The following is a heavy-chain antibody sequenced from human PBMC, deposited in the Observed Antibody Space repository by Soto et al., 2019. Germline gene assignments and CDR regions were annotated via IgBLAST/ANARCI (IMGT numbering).Heavy chain of an antibody. CDR3: ARESSGYSNFDY. CDR2: IYYSGST. Sequence: PSETLSLTCTVSGGSISSSSYYWGWIRQPPGKGLEWIGSIYYSGSTYYNPSLKSRVTISVDTSKNQFSLKLSSVTAADTAVYYCARESSGYSNFDYWGQGTLVTVSS. J-gene: IGHJ4*02. V-gene: IGHV4-39*02. D-gene: IGHD3-22*01. CDR1: GGSISSSSYY.